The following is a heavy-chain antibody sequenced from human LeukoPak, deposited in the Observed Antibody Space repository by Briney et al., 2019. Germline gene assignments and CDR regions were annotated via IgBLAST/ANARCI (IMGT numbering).Heavy chain of an antibody. V-gene: IGHV4-30-2*01. CDR1: GGSISSGGYS. CDR3: ARVGECSGGSCYSGSFQH. J-gene: IGHJ1*01. D-gene: IGHD2-15*01. CDR2: IYHSGST. Sequence: RASETLSLTCAVSGGSISSGGYSWSWIRQPPGKGLEWIGYIYHSGSTYYNPSLKSRVTISVDRSKNQFSLKLSSVTAADTAVYYCARVGECSGGSCYSGSFQHWGQGTLVTVSS.